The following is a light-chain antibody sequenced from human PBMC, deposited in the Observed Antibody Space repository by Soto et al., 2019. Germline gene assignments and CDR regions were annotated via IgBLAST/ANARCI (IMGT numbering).Light chain of an antibody. Sequence: DIVMTQSPDSLAVSLGERATINCKSSQSVLYSSNNKNYLAWYQQKPGQPPKLLIYWASTRESGVPDRFSGSGSGTDFTLTISSLQAEDVAVYYCHQYYSTPITFGQGTRLEN. V-gene: IGKV4-1*01. J-gene: IGKJ5*01. CDR2: WAS. CDR3: HQYYSTPIT. CDR1: QSVLYSSNNKNY.